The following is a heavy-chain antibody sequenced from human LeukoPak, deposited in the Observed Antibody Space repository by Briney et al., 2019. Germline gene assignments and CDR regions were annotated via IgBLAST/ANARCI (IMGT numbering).Heavy chain of an antibody. CDR1: GDSVSSDSAT. V-gene: IGHV6-1*01. Sequence: SQTLSLTCAISGDSVSSDSATWNWIRQSPSRGLERLGRTYYRSKWYNDYTVSVRSRITVNPDTSKNQLSLQLNSVTPEDTAVYYCARVLTAAGTFDPWGQGILVTVSS. D-gene: IGHD6-13*01. CDR2: TYYRSKWYN. J-gene: IGHJ5*02. CDR3: ARVLTAAGTFDP.